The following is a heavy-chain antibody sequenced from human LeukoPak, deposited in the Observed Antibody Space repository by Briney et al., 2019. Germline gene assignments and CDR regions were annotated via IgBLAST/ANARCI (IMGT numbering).Heavy chain of an antibody. CDR1: GFTFSSYE. Sequence: PGGSLRLSCAASGFTFSSYEMNWVRQAPGKGLEWVSYISTSGNSIYYADSVKGRFTISRDNSKNTLYLQMNSLRAEDTAVYYCAMRADYVFFDYWGQGTLVTVSS. J-gene: IGHJ4*02. CDR2: ISTSGNSI. D-gene: IGHD4-17*01. V-gene: IGHV3-48*03. CDR3: AMRADYVFFDY.